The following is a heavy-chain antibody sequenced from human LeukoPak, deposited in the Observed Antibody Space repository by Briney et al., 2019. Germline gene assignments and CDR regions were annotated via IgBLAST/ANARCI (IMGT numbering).Heavy chain of an antibody. CDR2: IYYSGST. Sequence: PSETLSLTCTVSGGSISSYYWSWIRQPPGKGLEWIGYIYYSGSTNYNPSLKSRVTISVDTSKNQFSLKLSSVTAADTAVYYCARGIVTSDSGWYNYWGQGTLVTVSS. V-gene: IGHV4-59*01. J-gene: IGHJ4*02. CDR1: GGSISSYY. CDR3: ARGIVTSDSGWYNY. D-gene: IGHD6-19*01.